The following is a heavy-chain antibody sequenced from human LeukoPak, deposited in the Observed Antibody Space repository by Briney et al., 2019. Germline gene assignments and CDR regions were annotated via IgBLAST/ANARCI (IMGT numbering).Heavy chain of an antibody. D-gene: IGHD3-10*01. Sequence: EASVNVSCKASGYTFTSYGISWVRQAPGQGLEWMGWISAYNGNTNYAQKLQGRVTITTDTSTRTAYMELRSLRSDDTAVYYCARVVNYYGSGNWFDPWGQGTLVTVSS. CDR1: GYTFTSYG. CDR3: ARVVNYYGSGNWFDP. V-gene: IGHV1-18*01. J-gene: IGHJ5*02. CDR2: ISAYNGNT.